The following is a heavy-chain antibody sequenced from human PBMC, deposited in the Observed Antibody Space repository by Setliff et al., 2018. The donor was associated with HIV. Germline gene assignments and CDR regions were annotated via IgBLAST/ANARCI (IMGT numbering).Heavy chain of an antibody. V-gene: IGHV1-2*06. Sequence: ASVKASCKASGYTFTDYYIHWARQAPGQGLEWMGRINPKSGGTNYVQKFQGRVTMTRDTSINTAYLELSRLRSDDTAVYYCAKDRTGTGTTLHVWGKGTTVTVSS. D-gene: IGHD1-7*01. CDR1: GYTFTDYY. CDR2: INPKSGGT. J-gene: IGHJ6*04. CDR3: AKDRTGTGTTLHV.